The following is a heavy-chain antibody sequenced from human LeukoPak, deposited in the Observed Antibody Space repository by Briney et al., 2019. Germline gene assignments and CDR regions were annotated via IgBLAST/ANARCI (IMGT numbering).Heavy chain of an antibody. V-gene: IGHV4-34*01. CDR1: GGSFSGYY. J-gene: IGHJ4*02. D-gene: IGHD3-16*02. CDR3: ARVPRFGEVIGVNDY. Sequence: SETLSLTCAVYGGSFSGYYWSWIRQPPGKGLEWIGEINHSGSTNYNPSLKSRVTISVDTSKNQFSLKLSSVTAADTAVYYCARVPRFGEVIGVNDYWGQGTLVTVSS. CDR2: INHSGST.